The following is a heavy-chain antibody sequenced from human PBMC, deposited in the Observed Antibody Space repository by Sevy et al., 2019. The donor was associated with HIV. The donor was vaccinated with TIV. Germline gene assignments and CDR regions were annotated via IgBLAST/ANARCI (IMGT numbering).Heavy chain of an antibody. D-gene: IGHD3-22*01. CDR3: ARDGFTYDSSGYYPLFDY. Sequence: ASVKVSCKASGYTFTSYAMHWVRQAPGQRLEWMGWTNAGNGNTKYSQKFQGRVTITRDISASTAYMELSSLRSEDTAVYYCARDGFTYDSSGYYPLFDYWGQGTLVTVSS. J-gene: IGHJ4*02. V-gene: IGHV1-3*01. CDR2: TNAGNGNT. CDR1: GYTFTSYA.